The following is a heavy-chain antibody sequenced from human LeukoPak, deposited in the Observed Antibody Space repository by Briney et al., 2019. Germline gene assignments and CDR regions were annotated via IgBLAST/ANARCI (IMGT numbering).Heavy chain of an antibody. J-gene: IGHJ4*02. CDR3: ARGRSGYFDY. D-gene: IGHD6-19*01. CDR1: GFSFSSYW. CDR2: ITEDGSEK. V-gene: IGHV3-7*05. Sequence: GVSLRLSCAASGFSFSSYWMNWVRQAPGKGLEWGAIITEDGSEKYHVDSVKARLTIPRDNAKNSLYLQMNSLRVEDTAVYYCARGRSGYFDYWGQGTLVTV.